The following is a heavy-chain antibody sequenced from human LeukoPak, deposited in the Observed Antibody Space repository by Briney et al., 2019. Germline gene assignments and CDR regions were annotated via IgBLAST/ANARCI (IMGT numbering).Heavy chain of an antibody. D-gene: IGHD3-3*02. J-gene: IGHJ4*02. CDR3: ASVYSIVSDY. V-gene: IGHV4-59*01. CDR2: IYYSGST. Sequence: SETLSHTRAVSGGSTSIYYSSWIRQPPGKGLEWIGYIYYSGSTNYNPSLKSRVTISVDTSKNQSSLKLSSVTAAGTAVYYCASVYSIVSDYWAQGTLVTVSS. CDR1: GGSTSIYY.